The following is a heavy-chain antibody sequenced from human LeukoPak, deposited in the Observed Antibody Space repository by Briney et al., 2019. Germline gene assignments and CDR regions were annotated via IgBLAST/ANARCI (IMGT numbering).Heavy chain of an antibody. CDR2: ILYNGNT. V-gene: IGHV4-59*01. Sequence: SETLSLTCTVSGASISSYYWGWIRQPPGKGLEFIGYILYNGNTNYNPSLKSRVTISVKTSKNQFSLKLSSVTAADTAVYYCARVTGYMIEDYFDYWGQGTLVTVSS. J-gene: IGHJ4*02. CDR3: ARVTGYMIEDYFDY. CDR1: GASISSYY. D-gene: IGHD3-22*01.